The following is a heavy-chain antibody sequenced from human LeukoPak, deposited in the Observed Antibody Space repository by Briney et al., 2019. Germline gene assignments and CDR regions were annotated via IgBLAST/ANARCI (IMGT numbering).Heavy chain of an antibody. D-gene: IGHD3-3*01. J-gene: IGHJ4*02. CDR3: ARPKGDYDFWSGTIGDY. Sequence: GESLKISCKGSGYSFTSYWIGWVRQMPGKGLEWMGIIYRGDSDTRYSPSFQGQVTISADKSISTAYLQWSSLKASDTAMYYCARPKGDYDFWSGTIGDYWGQGTLVTVST. V-gene: IGHV5-51*01. CDR2: IYRGDSDT. CDR1: GYSFTSYW.